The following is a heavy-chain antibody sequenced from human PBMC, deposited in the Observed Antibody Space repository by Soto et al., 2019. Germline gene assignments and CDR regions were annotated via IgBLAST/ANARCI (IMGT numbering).Heavy chain of an antibody. V-gene: IGHV4-39*01. CDR1: VGSISSSSYY. CDR2: IYYSGST. Sequence: SETLSLTCTVSVGSISSSSYYWGWIRQPPGKGLEWIGSIYYSGSTYYNPSLKSRVTISVDTSKNQFSLKLSSVTAADTAVYYCARQATGTDYWGQGTLVTVSS. CDR3: ARQATGTDY. D-gene: IGHD4-17*01. J-gene: IGHJ4*02.